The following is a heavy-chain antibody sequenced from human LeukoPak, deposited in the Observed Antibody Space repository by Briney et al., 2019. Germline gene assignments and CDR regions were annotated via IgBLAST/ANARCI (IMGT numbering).Heavy chain of an antibody. D-gene: IGHD4-17*01. Sequence: SETLSLTCTVSDGSITNYYWSWIRQPPGKGLEWIAYSHYSKTTTYHPSLRSRATVSVDASKNQFPFKLSSVTAADTAVYYCAKHAGNRYGDFFYNCGHGTLGTVSS. CDR3: AKHAGNRYGDFFYN. V-gene: IGHV4-59*08. CDR2: SHYSKTT. CDR1: DGSITNYY. J-gene: IGHJ4*01.